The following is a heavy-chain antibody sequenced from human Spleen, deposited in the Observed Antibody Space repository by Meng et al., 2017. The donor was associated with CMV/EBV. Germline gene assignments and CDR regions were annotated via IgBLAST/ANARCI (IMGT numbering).Heavy chain of an antibody. D-gene: IGHD3-22*01. CDR3: ARLSDYYDSSGYSSYFDY. Sequence: GPPPELGAGLLKPSGSLSLPCAVYGGSFSGYYWSWIRQPPGKGLEWIGEINHSGSTNYNPSLKSRVTISVDTSKNQFSLKLSSVTAADTAVYYCARLSDYYDSSGYSSYFDYWGQGTLVTVSS. CDR2: INHSGST. J-gene: IGHJ4*02. V-gene: IGHV4-34*01. CDR1: GGSFSGYY.